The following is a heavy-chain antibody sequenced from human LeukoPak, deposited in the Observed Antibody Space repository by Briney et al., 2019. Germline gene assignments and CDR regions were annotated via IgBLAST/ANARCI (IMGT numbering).Heavy chain of an antibody. J-gene: IGHJ4*02. V-gene: IGHV4-34*01. CDR1: GGSFSGYY. CDR3: ARGYSSSWYSFDY. CDR2: INHSGST. Sequence: SETLSLTCAVYGGSFSGYYWSWIRQPPGKRLEWIGEINHSGSTNYNPSLKSRVTISVDTSKNQFSLKLSSVTAADTAVYYCARGYSSSWYSFDYWGQGTLVTVSS. D-gene: IGHD6-13*01.